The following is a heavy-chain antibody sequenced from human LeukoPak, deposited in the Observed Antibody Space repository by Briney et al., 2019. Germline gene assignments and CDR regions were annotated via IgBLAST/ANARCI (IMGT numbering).Heavy chain of an antibody. Sequence: VGSLRLSCAASGFMFSTYAIHWVRQAPGKGLEWVTVISYDGSNEYYADSVKGRFTISRDNSKNTLYLQMDSPRAEDTAVYYCARGANDYYGSGSPYSFDYWGQGTLVTVSS. V-gene: IGHV3-30-3*01. D-gene: IGHD3-10*01. CDR2: ISYDGSNE. CDR1: GFMFSTYA. CDR3: ARGANDYYGSGSPYSFDY. J-gene: IGHJ4*02.